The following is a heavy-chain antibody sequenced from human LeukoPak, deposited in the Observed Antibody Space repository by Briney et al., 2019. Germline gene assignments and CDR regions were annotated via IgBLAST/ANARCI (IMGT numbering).Heavy chain of an antibody. V-gene: IGHV4-34*01. Sequence: PSETLSLTCAVYGGSFSGYYWSWIRQPPGKGLEWIGSVYYSGNSYYNPSLKSRVTISVDTSKNQFSLKLTSVTAADTAVYYCARLFDDYGDQRGLDYWGQGTLVTVSS. CDR2: VYYSGNS. J-gene: IGHJ4*02. CDR1: GGSFSGYY. CDR3: ARLFDDYGDQRGLDY. D-gene: IGHD4-17*01.